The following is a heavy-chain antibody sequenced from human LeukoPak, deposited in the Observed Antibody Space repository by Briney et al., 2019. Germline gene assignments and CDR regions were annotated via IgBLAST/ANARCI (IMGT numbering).Heavy chain of an antibody. CDR3: ARGEGPSDYGDYGHY. J-gene: IGHJ4*02. V-gene: IGHV3-7*01. D-gene: IGHD4-17*01. CDR1: GFSFNMYW. CDR2: RKHDGGAD. Sequence: PGGSLRLSCEASGFSFNMYWMSWVRLAPGKGLEWVANRKHDGGADYYVDSVKGRFTVARDNAKNLVFLEMNDLRVDDTAVYFCARGEGPSDYGDYGHYWGRGTRVTVSS.